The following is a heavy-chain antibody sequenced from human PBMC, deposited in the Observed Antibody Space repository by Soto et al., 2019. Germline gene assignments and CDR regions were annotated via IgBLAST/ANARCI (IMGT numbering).Heavy chain of an antibody. D-gene: IGHD1-7*01. V-gene: IGHV3-23*01. CDR2: ISGSGSNK. CDR1: GFTFSSHW. J-gene: IGHJ3*02. Sequence: PGGSLSLSCAASGFTFSSHWMSWVRQAPGKGLEWVAAISGSGSNKYYADSVKGRFTISRDSSKNTLYLQMNSLRAEDTAVYYCAKGNSWSPALVLDIWGQGTMVTVSS. CDR3: AKGNSWSPALVLDI.